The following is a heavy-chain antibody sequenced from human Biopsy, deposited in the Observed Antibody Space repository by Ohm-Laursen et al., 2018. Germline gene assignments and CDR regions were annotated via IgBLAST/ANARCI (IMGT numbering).Heavy chain of an antibody. V-gene: IGHV3-23*01. D-gene: IGHD5-12*01. CDR1: GFTFSNYG. CDR3: ARKYSGFDI. J-gene: IGHJ3*02. Sequence: SLRLSCAASGFTFSNYGMTWVRQAPGKGLEWVSSITGDGGSIHCADSVKGRFTISRDNSKNTLYMQMNSLRAEDMAVYYCARKYSGFDIWGQGTMVSVSS. CDR2: ITGDGGSI.